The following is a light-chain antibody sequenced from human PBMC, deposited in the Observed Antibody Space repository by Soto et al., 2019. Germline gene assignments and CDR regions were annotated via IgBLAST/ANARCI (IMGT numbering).Light chain of an antibody. Sequence: SVLTQPPSASGTPEQRVTISCSGSSSNIGSNTVNWYQQLPGTAPKLLIYSNNQRPSGVPDRFSGSKSGTSASLAISGLQSEDEADYYCAAWDDSLNGYVFGTGTKVTVL. CDR2: SNN. CDR1: SSNIGSNT. J-gene: IGLJ1*01. V-gene: IGLV1-44*01. CDR3: AAWDDSLNGYV.